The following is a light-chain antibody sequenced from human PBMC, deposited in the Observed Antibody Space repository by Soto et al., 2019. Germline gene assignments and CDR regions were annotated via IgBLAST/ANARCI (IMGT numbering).Light chain of an antibody. CDR3: SSYTTHSVRV. J-gene: IGLJ2*01. V-gene: IGLV2-14*03. CDR2: DVS. Sequence: QSALTQPASVSVSPGQSITISCTGTSSDIGAYNSVSWYQQPPGMAPQLMIYDVSYRPSVISSRFSGSKSGNTASLSISGLQAADEADYYCSSYTTHSVRVFGGGTKVTVL. CDR1: SSDIGAYNS.